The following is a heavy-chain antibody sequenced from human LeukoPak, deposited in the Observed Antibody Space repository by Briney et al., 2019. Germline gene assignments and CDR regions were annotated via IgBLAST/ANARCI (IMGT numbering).Heavy chain of an antibody. CDR1: GGSVSSGSYY. Sequence: KPSETLSLTSTVSGGSVSSGSYYWSWIRQPAGKGLEWIGYIYYSGSNNYNPSLKSRVTISVDTSKNQFSLKLSSVTAADTAVYYCARADIVVVPAAKDDAFDIWGQGTMVTVSS. CDR2: IYYSGSN. V-gene: IGHV4-61*01. J-gene: IGHJ3*02. D-gene: IGHD2-2*01. CDR3: ARADIVVVPAAKDDAFDI.